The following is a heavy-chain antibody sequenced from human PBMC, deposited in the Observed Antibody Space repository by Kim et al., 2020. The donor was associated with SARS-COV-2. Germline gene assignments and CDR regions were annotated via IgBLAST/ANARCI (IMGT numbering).Heavy chain of an antibody. Sequence: SETLSLTCAVYGGSFSGYYWSWIRQPPGKGLEWIGEINHSGSTNYNPSLKSRVTISVDTSKNQFSLKLSSVTAADTAVYYCARGKARAHSPIDYWGQGTLVTVSS. CDR1: GGSFSGYY. CDR2: INHSGST. V-gene: IGHV4-34*01. CDR3: ARGKARAHSPIDY. J-gene: IGHJ4*02.